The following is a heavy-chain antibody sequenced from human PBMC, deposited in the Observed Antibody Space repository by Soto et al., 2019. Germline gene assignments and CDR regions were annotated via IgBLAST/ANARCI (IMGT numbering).Heavy chain of an antibody. Sequence: ASVKVSCKASGGTFSSYAISWVRQAPGQGLEWMGGIIPIFGTANYAQKFQGRVTITADKSTSTAYMELSSLRSEDTAVYYCARVGVNYDFWSGYYRDYYGMDVWGQGTTVTVSS. CDR3: ARVGVNYDFWSGYYRDYYGMDV. D-gene: IGHD3-3*01. CDR2: IIPIFGTA. CDR1: GGTFSSYA. V-gene: IGHV1-69*06. J-gene: IGHJ6*02.